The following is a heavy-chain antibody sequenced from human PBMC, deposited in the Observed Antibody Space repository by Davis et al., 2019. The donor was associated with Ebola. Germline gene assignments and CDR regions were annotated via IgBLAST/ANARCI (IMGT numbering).Heavy chain of an antibody. Sequence: PSETLSLTCTVSGGSISSSSYYWGWIRQPPGKGLEWIGSIYYSGSTYYNPSLKSRVTISVDTSKNQFSLKLSSVTAADTAVYYCARATHDYVWGYYFDYWGQGTLVTVSS. D-gene: IGHD3-16*01. CDR1: GGSISSSSYY. V-gene: IGHV4-39*01. J-gene: IGHJ4*02. CDR3: ARATHDYVWGYYFDY. CDR2: IYYSGST.